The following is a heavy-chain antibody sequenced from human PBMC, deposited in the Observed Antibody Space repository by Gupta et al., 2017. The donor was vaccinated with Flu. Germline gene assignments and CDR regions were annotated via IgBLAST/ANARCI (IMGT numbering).Heavy chain of an antibody. CDR1: GFTFGDYA. CDR2: IRSKAYGGTT. V-gene: IGHV3-49*04. Sequence: EVQLVESGGGLVQPGRSLRLSCTASGFTFGDYAMSWVRQAPGKGMEWVGFIRSKAYGGTTEYAASVKGRFTISRDDSKSIAYLQMNSLKTEDTAVYYCTSTYDYSNRNDYYYYGMDVWGQGTTVTVSS. D-gene: IGHD4-4*01. CDR3: TSTYDYSNRNDYYYYGMDV. J-gene: IGHJ6*02.